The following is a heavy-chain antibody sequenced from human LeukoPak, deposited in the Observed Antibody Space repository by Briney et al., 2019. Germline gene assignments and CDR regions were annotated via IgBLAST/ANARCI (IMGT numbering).Heavy chain of an antibody. CDR3: ARGHRVVGATYWFGP. CDR2: IIPIFGTA. V-gene: IGHV1-69*06. Sequence: ASVKVSCKASGGTFSSYAISWVRQAPGQGLEWMGGIIPIFGTANYAQKFQGRVTITADKSTSTAYMELSSLRSEDTAVYYCARGHRVVGATYWFGPWGQGTLVTVSS. J-gene: IGHJ5*02. CDR1: GGTFSSYA. D-gene: IGHD1-26*01.